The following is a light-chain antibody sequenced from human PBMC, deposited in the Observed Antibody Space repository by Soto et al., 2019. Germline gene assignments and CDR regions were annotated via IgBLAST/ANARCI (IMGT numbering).Light chain of an antibody. V-gene: IGLV2-14*01. CDR2: AVT. Sequence: QSVLTQPASVSGSPGQSITIACTGTSDDIAYYNYVSWYQHHPGKAPKLIIYAVTNRPSGVSNRFSGSKSAHTASLTISGLQADDEAHYYCSSYTTLSTLVFGPGTKLTVL. J-gene: IGLJ1*01. CDR3: SSYTTLSTLV. CDR1: SDDIAYYNY.